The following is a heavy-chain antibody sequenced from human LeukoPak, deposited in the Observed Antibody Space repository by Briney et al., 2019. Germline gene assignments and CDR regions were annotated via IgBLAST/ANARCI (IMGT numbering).Heavy chain of an antibody. CDR3: ARRSVYSYFDY. Sequence: SETLSLTCTVSGVSISSSSYYWSWIRQPPGKGLEWIGSVYYSGSTYYSPSLKSRITISVDTSKNQFSLNLSSVTAADTAVYYCARRSVYSYFDYWGQGTLVTVSS. CDR1: GVSISSSSYY. CDR2: VYYSGST. V-gene: IGHV4-39*01. D-gene: IGHD4-11*01. J-gene: IGHJ4*02.